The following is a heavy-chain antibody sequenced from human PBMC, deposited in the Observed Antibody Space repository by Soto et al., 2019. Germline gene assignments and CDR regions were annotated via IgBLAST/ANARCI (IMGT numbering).Heavy chain of an antibody. CDR2: ISGSGGST. J-gene: IGHJ3*02. V-gene: IGHV3-23*01. CDR3: AKARGAAAAPDALDI. D-gene: IGHD6-13*01. Sequence: EVQLLESGGGLVQPGGSLRLSCAASGFTLNNYAMSWVRQAPGKGLEWVSGISGSGGSTYYADSVKGRFTISRDNSKNTLYRQMNSLRAEDTAVYYCAKARGAAAAPDALDICGQGTMVTVSS. CDR1: GFTLNNYA.